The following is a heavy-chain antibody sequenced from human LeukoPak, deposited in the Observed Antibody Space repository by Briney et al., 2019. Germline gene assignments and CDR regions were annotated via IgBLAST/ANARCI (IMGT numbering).Heavy chain of an antibody. CDR1: GFTVSSNY. CDR3: ARAPRYCSGGSCYDLDYYYYGMDV. CDR2: IYSGGST. D-gene: IGHD2-15*01. Sequence: AGGSLRLSCAASGFTVSSNYMRWVRQAPGKGLEWVSVIYSGGSTYYADSVKGRFTISRDNSKNTLYLQMNSLRAEDTAVYYCARAPRYCSGGSCYDLDYYYYGMDVWGQGTTVTVSS. J-gene: IGHJ6*02. V-gene: IGHV3-66*01.